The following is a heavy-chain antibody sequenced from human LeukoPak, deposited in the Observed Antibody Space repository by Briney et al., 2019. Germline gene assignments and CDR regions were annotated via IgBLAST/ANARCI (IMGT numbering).Heavy chain of an antibody. Sequence: SGGSLRLSCAASGFTFSSYEMNWVRQAPGKGLEWVSSISSSSSYIYYADSVKGRFTISRDNAKNSLYLQMNSLRAEDTAVYYCARERVGATDYWGQGTLVTVSS. J-gene: IGHJ4*02. D-gene: IGHD1-26*01. CDR3: ARERVGATDY. CDR2: ISSSSSYI. V-gene: IGHV3-21*01. CDR1: GFTFSSYE.